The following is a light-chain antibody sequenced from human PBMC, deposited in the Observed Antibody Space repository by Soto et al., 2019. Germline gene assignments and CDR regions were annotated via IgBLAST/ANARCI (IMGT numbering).Light chain of an antibody. J-gene: IGLJ2*01. CDR3: GSFTSTSTLGL. V-gene: IGLV2-14*03. Sequence: QSALTQPASVSGSPGQSITISCTGTSSDVGGYNCVSWYQQHPGKAPKLMIYDVTSRPSGVSDRFSGSKSGNTASLTISGLQAEDEAGYYCGSFTSTSTLGLFGGGTKLTVL. CDR1: SSDVGGYNC. CDR2: DVT.